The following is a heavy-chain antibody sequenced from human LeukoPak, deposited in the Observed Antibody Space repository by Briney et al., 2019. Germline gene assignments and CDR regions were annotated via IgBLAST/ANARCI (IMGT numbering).Heavy chain of an antibody. Sequence: SGPTLFHPTPPLTLTSTFSGFSLSTSGVGVCWIRQPSGKALEWHALIYWDDDMRSSPSLNSRLTITKDTSKIQVVLTMTNMDPVDTATYYCALTGGDLGDYYYGMYVWGQGTTVTVSS. D-gene: IGHD2-21*02. J-gene: IGHJ6*02. CDR2: IYWDDDM. CDR1: GFSLSTSGVG. V-gene: IGHV2-5*02. CDR3: ALTGGDLGDYYYGMYV.